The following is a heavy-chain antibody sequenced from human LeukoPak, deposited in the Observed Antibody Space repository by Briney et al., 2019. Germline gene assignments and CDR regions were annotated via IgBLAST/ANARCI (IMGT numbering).Heavy chain of an antibody. CDR1: GFTFSSYS. J-gene: IGHJ4*02. CDR3: ARDLSLAHYYGSGSYYTGAD. V-gene: IGHV3-48*01. D-gene: IGHD3-10*01. Sequence: PGGSLRLSCAASGFTFSSYSMNWVRQAPGKGLEWVSYISSSSSTIYYADSVKGRFTISIDNAKNSLYLQMNSLRAEDTAVYYCARDLSLAHYYGSGSYYTGADWGQGTLVTVSS. CDR2: ISSSSSTI.